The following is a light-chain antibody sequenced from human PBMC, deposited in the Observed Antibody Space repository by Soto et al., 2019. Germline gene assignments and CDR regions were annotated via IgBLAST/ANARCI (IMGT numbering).Light chain of an antibody. CDR3: AAWDDSLNGVV. V-gene: IGLV1-36*01. CDR2: YDD. CDR1: SSNIGNNA. J-gene: IGLJ2*01. Sequence: QSVLTQPPSVSEAPRQRGTISCSGSSSNIGNNAVSWYQQLPGKAPKLLIYYDDLLPSGVSDRFSGSKSGTSASLAISGLQSEDESDYYCAAWDDSLNGVVFGGGTKLTVL.